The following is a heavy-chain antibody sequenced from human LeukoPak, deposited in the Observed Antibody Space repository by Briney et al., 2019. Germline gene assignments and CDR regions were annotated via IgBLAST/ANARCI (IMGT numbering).Heavy chain of an antibody. D-gene: IGHD1-26*01. V-gene: IGHV4-61*02. CDR1: GGSISSSSYY. CDR3: ASVTDRLGGAIDY. Sequence: SETLSLTCTVSGGSISSSSYYWSWIRQPAGKGLEWIGRIYTSGSTSYNPSLKSRVTISVDKSRNQLSLKLTSVTAADTAVYYCASVTDRLGGAIDYWGQGTLVTVSS. J-gene: IGHJ4*02. CDR2: IYTSGST.